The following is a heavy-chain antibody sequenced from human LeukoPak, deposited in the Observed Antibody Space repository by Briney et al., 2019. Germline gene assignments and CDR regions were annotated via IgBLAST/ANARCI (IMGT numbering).Heavy chain of an antibody. V-gene: IGHV4-39*07. D-gene: IGHD3-9*01. CDR3: ARESYLYFDWAYYFDY. CDR1: GGSISSSSYY. CDR2: IYYSGST. J-gene: IGHJ4*02. Sequence: PSETLSLTCTVSGGSISSSSYYWGWIRQPPGKGLEWIGSIYYSGSTYYNPSLKSRVTISVDTSKNQFSLKLSSVTAADTAVYYCARESYLYFDWAYYFDYWGQGTLVTVSS.